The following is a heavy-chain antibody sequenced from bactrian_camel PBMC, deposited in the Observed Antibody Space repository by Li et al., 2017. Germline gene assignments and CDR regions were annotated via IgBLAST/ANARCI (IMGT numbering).Heavy chain of an antibody. Sequence: HVQLVESGGGSVHAGESLRLSCAASPHINQGRCSAWFRQAPGKEREGVAAVYSGGGGTYYADSVKGRFTISRDKAKNTIYLQMNSLTPDDTAVYHCVEGPVGQCWSQGTQVTVS. CDR3: VEGPVGQC. CDR1: PHINQGRC. J-gene: IGHJ4*01. CDR2: VYSGGGGT. D-gene: IGHD1*01. V-gene: IGHV3S54*01.